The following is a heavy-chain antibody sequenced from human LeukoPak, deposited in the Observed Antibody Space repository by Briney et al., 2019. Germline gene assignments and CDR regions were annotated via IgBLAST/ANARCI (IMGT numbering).Heavy chain of an antibody. CDR2: IKEDGSVK. CDR1: GFTFSRYW. Sequence: PGGSLRLSCAASGFTFSRYWMSWVRQAPGKGLEWVANIKEDGSVKYYVESVKGRFTISRDNAKNSLYLQMNSLRAEDTAVYYCARSGVRGVIDYWGQGTLVTVSS. V-gene: IGHV3-7*02. CDR3: ARSGVRGVIDY. J-gene: IGHJ4*02. D-gene: IGHD3-10*01.